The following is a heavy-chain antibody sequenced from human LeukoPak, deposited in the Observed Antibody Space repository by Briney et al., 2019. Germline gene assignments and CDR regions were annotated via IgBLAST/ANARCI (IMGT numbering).Heavy chain of an antibody. D-gene: IGHD3-10*01. CDR3: ARGAVRGVITGKQNYFDY. J-gene: IGHJ4*02. V-gene: IGHV4-4*07. CDR2: IYTSGST. Sequence: KASETLSLTCTVSGGSISSYYWSWIRQPAGRGLEWIGRIYTSGSTNYNPSLKSRVTMSVDTSKNRFSLKLSSVTAADTAVYYCARGAVRGVITGKQNYFDYWGQGTLVTVSS. CDR1: GGSISSYY.